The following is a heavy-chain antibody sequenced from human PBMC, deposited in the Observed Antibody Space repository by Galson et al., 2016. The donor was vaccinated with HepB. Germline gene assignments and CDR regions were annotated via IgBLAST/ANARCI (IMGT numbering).Heavy chain of an antibody. CDR2: ISSSSSTF. Sequence: SLRLSCAASGFTFSSYSMNWVRQAPGKGLEWVSYISSSSSTFYYADSVKGRFTISRDNAKNSLYLQMNSLRAEDTAVYYCAREARETVCWAYYFDSWGQGTRVTVSS. CDR3: AREARETVCWAYYFDS. CDR1: GFTFSSYS. V-gene: IGHV3-48*04. J-gene: IGHJ4*02. D-gene: IGHD1-14*01.